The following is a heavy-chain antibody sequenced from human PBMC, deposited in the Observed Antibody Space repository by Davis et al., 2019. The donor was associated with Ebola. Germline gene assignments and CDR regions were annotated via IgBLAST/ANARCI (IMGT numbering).Heavy chain of an antibody. D-gene: IGHD3-10*01. CDR3: ARGGGFGGYGMDV. Sequence: MPSETLSLTCAVYGGSFSGYYLTWIRQPPGKGPEWIGVINYSGSTNYNPSLKSRVTISVDTSKNQFSLKLSSVTAADTAVYYCARGGGFGGYGMDVWGQGTTVTVSS. V-gene: IGHV4-34*01. CDR2: INYSGST. CDR1: GGSFSGYY. J-gene: IGHJ6*02.